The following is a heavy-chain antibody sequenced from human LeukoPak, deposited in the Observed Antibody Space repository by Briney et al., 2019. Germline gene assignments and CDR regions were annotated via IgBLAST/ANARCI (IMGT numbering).Heavy chain of an antibody. CDR2: IYYSGST. V-gene: IGHV4-59*01. D-gene: IGHD2-2*01. Sequence: SETLSLTCTVSGGSISSYYWSWIRQPPGKGLEWIGYIYYSGSTNYNPSLKSRVTISVDTSKNQFSLKLSSVTAADTAVYYCARVAFCSSTSCPLGSMDVWGRGTTVTVSS. CDR3: ARVAFCSSTSCPLGSMDV. CDR1: GGSISSYY. J-gene: IGHJ6*02.